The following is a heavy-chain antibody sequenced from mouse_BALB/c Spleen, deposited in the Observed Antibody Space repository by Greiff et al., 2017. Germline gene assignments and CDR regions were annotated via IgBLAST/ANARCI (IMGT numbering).Heavy chain of an antibody. CDR2: IWSGGST. CDR1: GFSLTSYG. J-gene: IGHJ4*01. Sequence: VKLVESGPGLVQPSQSLSITCTVSGFSLTSYGVHWVRQSPGKGLEWLGVIWSGGSTDYNAAFISRLSISKDNSKSQVFFKMNSLQANDTAIYYCASPANWAYYYAMDYWGQGTSVTVSS. CDR3: ASPANWAYYYAMDY. D-gene: IGHD4-1*01. V-gene: IGHV2-2*02.